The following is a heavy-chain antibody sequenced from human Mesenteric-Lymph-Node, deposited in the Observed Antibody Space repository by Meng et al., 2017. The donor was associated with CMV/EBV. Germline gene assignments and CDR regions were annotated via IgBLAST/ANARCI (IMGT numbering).Heavy chain of an antibody. D-gene: IGHD1-14*01. CDR1: GGSVSSGSYY. V-gene: IGHV4-61*01. J-gene: IGHJ5*01. Sequence: GSLRLSCTVSGGSVSSGSYYWTWIRQPPGKGLELIGNIYYTGSTYYNPSLKRRATISVDTSKSQFSLRLSSVTAADTAVYYCTALVQGTTGWFDPWGQGTLVTVSS. CDR3: TALVQGTTGWFDP. CDR2: IYYTGST.